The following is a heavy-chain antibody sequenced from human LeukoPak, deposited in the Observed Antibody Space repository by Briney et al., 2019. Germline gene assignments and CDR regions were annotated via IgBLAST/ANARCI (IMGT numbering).Heavy chain of an antibody. D-gene: IGHD5-18*01. J-gene: IGHJ2*01. CDR3: VGGRLWLYWYFDP. CDR1: GGSISSYY. Sequence: SETLSLTCTVSGGSISSYYWSWIRQPPGKGLEWIGYIYYSGSTNYNPSLKSRVTISVDTSKNQFSLKLSSVTAADTAVYYCVGGRLWLYWYFDPWGRGTLVTVSS. V-gene: IGHV4-59*01. CDR2: IYYSGST.